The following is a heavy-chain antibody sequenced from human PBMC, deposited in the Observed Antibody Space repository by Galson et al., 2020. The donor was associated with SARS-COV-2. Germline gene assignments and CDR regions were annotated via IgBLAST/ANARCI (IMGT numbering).Heavy chain of an antibody. CDR2: IAAYNGNT. CDR3: ARDFGGDYGPDY. Sequence: ASVKVSCKASGYTFATFGVTWVRQAPGQGLEWMGWIAAYNGNTKYGQNLQGRVSMTIDTSTSTAYMELRSLRFDDTAVYYCARDFGGDYGPDYWGQGTLVIVSS. V-gene: IGHV1-18*04. D-gene: IGHD4-17*01. CDR1: GYTFATFG. J-gene: IGHJ4*02.